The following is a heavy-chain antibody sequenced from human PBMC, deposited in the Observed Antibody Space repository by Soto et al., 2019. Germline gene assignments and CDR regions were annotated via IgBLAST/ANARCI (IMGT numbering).Heavy chain of an antibody. V-gene: IGHV3-23*01. J-gene: IGHJ4*02. D-gene: IGHD6-19*01. Sequence: EVQMLESGGGLVQPGGSLRLSCAASGFTFSTYAMSWVRQAPGKGLEWVSSISGGGGRTYYADSVKGRFTISRDNSKNALYLQLTSLRAEDTAVYYCAKDRRQSAVAGTSDSDYWGQGTLVTVSS. CDR2: ISGGGGRT. CDR3: AKDRRQSAVAGTSDSDY. CDR1: GFTFSTYA.